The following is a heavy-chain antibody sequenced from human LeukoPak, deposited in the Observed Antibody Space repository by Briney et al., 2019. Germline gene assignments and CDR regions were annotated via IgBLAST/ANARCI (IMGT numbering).Heavy chain of an antibody. V-gene: IGHV3-66*01. D-gene: IGHD5-12*01. J-gene: IGHJ4*02. Sequence: GGSLRLSCAASEFSVGSNYMTWVRQAPGKGLEWVSLIYSCGSTYYADSVKGRFTISRDNSKNTLYLQMNSLRAEDTAVYYCARGHSGYHNTGGQGTLVTVSS. CDR2: IYSCGST. CDR3: ARGHSGYHNT. CDR1: EFSVGSNY.